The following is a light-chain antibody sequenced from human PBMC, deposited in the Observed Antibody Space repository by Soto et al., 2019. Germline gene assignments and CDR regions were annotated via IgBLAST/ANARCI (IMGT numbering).Light chain of an antibody. CDR2: EVR. J-gene: IGLJ1*01. V-gene: IGLV2-23*02. Sequence: QSALTQPASVSGSAGQSITISCSGTMRDVGAYNLVSWYQQHPGTAPKLIIYEVRNRPSGISSRFSGSRSGNTASLTISGLQSEDEGDYYCCSYAGSSTYVFGTGTKLTVL. CDR3: CSYAGSSTYV. CDR1: MRDVGAYNL.